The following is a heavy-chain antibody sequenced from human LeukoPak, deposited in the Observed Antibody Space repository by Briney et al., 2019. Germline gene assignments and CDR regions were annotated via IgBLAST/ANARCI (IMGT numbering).Heavy chain of an antibody. D-gene: IGHD1-26*01. CDR3: ARRVSVRELPRLSWFDP. CDR1: GGSISSYY. J-gene: IGHJ5*02. Sequence: PSETLSLTCTVSGGSISSYYWSWIRQPPGKGLEWIGYIYYSGSTNYNPSLKSRVTISVDTSKNQFSLKLSSVTAADTAVYYCARRVSVRELPRLSWFDPWGQGTLVTVSS. V-gene: IGHV4-59*08. CDR2: IYYSGST.